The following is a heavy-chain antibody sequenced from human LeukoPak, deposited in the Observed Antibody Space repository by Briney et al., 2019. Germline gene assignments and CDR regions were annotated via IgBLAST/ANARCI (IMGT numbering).Heavy chain of an antibody. CDR2: ISYDGSNK. CDR3: ARDTLYYDILTGYRHYYYGMDV. V-gene: IGHV3-30-3*01. D-gene: IGHD3-9*01. J-gene: IGHJ6*02. CDR1: GFTFSSYA. Sequence: GGSLRLSCAASGFTFSSYAMHWVRQAPGKGLEWVAVISYDGSNKYYADSVKGRFTISRDNSKNTLYLQMNSLRAEDTAVYYCARDTLYYDILTGYRHYYYGMDVWGQGTTVTVSS.